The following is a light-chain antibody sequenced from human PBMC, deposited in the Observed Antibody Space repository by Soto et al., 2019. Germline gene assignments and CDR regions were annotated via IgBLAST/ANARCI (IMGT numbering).Light chain of an antibody. V-gene: IGKV1-9*01. CDR2: AAS. J-gene: IGKJ3*01. CDR1: QGISSY. CDR3: QQLNSYPRGFT. Sequence: IQLTQSPSSLSASVGDRVTITCRTSQGISSYLAWYQQQPGKAPKLLIYAASTLQTGVPSRFSGSGSGTDFTLTISSLQPEDFATYYCQQLNSYPRGFTFGPGTNVDIK.